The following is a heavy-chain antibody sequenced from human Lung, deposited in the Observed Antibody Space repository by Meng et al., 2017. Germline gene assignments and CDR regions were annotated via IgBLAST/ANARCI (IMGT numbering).Heavy chain of an antibody. V-gene: IGHV3-15*01. CDR3: ATGAAVADH. J-gene: IGHJ4*02. CDR1: GFSCSDGW. CDR2: YNSNSTSDTP. Sequence: EVQVLEHGRGLAKPGWSLSFACVASGFSCSDGWMSWLQPPREEVVGSVCRYNSNSTSDTPDFEGPVKSRFNNSRDESTLTLYLVMTRLTTEDTAVYFCATGAAVADHWGQGTLVTVSS. D-gene: IGHD6-13*01.